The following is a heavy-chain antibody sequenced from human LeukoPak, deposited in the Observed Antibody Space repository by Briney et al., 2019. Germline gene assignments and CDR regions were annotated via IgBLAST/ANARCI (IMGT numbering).Heavy chain of an antibody. Sequence: SETLSLTCTVSGGSISSYYWSWIRQPPGKGLEWIGYIYTSGSTNYNPSLKSRVTISVDTSKNQFSLKLSSVTAADTAVYYCARLDPESYYFDYWGQGTPVTVSS. CDR3: ARLDPESYYFDY. J-gene: IGHJ4*02. V-gene: IGHV4-4*09. D-gene: IGHD3-9*01. CDR1: GGSISSYY. CDR2: IYTSGST.